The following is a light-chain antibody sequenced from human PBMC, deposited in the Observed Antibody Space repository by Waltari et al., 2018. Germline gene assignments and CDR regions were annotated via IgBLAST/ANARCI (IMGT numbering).Light chain of an antibody. CDR1: LLRRKD. V-gene: IGLV3-1*01. Sequence: SSDLTQPPSVSVSPGQTPSITSSGHLLRRKDASCYQHKPGQSPLLVLYPEINRPAGIPERFSGSKSGNTATLTISGTQAMDDADYYCQALGSNRWVFGGGTKLTVL. J-gene: IGLJ3*02. CDR2: PEI. CDR3: QALGSNRWV.